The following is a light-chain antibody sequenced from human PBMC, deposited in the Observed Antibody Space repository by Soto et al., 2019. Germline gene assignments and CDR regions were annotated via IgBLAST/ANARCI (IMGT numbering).Light chain of an antibody. Sequence: QSALTQPPSASGSPGQSVTISCTGASSDVGGYNFVSWYQQYPGKAPKLLIYEVTMRPSGVPDRFSGSKSGNTASLTVSGLQAEDEADYYGTSYAGSNSPVLFGGGTKLTVL. CDR3: TSYAGSNSPVL. CDR1: SSDVGGYNF. CDR2: EVT. J-gene: IGLJ3*02. V-gene: IGLV2-8*01.